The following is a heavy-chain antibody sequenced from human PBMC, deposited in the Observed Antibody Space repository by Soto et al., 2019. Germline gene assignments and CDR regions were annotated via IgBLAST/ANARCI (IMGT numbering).Heavy chain of an antibody. J-gene: IGHJ6*02. Sequence: ASVKVSCKTSGYTFTSYDINWVRQAPGQGLEWVGWMNTNSDDTRSAQKFRGRLTLTRDKSMRAVYMKLSNLRPDDSAVYYCAREWSAAGHFYGMDVWGQGTAVTVSS. V-gene: IGHV1-8*01. D-gene: IGHD6-13*01. CDR1: GYTFTSYD. CDR3: AREWSAAGHFYGMDV. CDR2: MNTNSDDT.